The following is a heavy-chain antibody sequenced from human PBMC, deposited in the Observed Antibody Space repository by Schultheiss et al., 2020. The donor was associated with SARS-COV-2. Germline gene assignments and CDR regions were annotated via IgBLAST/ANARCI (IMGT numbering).Heavy chain of an antibody. CDR2: ISSSSSTI. J-gene: IGHJ4*02. CDR3: AKGMIDY. Sequence: GESLKISCAASGFTFSSYAMSWVRQAPGKGLEWVSYISSSSSTIYYADSVKGRFTISRDNAKNTLYLQMNSLRAEDTAVYYCAKGMIDYWGQGTLVTVSS. CDR1: GFTFSSYA. V-gene: IGHV3-48*01.